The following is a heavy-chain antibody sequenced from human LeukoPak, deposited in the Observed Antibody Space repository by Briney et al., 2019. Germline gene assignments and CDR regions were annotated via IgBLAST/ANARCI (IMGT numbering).Heavy chain of an antibody. Sequence: GGSLRLSCAASGFIFGNYAMNWVRQAPGKGLDWLSYISSSSSTIYYADSVKGRFTISRDNAKNSLYLQMNSLRAEDAAVYYCARDWDGSGWPIDYWGQGTLVTVSS. CDR3: ARDWDGSGWPIDY. J-gene: IGHJ4*02. D-gene: IGHD6-19*01. CDR1: GFIFGNYA. CDR2: ISSSSSTI. V-gene: IGHV3-48*01.